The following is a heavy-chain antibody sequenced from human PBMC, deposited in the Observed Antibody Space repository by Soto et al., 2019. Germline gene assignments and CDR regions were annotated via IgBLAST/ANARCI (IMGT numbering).Heavy chain of an antibody. CDR2: IKSKTDGGTT. CDR3: TSENGYSSSWYSYDAFDI. Sequence: EVQLVESGGGLVKPGGSLRLSCAASGFTFSNAWMSWVRQAPGKGLEWVGRIKSKTDGGTTDYAAPVKGRFTISRDDSKNTLYLQMNSLKTEDTAVYYCTSENGYSSSWYSYDAFDIWGQGTMVTVSS. CDR1: GFTFSNAW. J-gene: IGHJ3*02. V-gene: IGHV3-15*01. D-gene: IGHD6-13*01.